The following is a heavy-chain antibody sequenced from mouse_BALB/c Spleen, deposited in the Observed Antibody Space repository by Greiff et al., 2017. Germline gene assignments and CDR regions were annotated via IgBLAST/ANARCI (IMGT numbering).Heavy chain of an antibody. Sequence: EVQLVESGGDLVKPGGSLKLSCAASGFTFSSYGMSWVRQTPDKRLEWVATISSGGSYTYYPDSVKGRFTISRDNAKNTLYLQMSSLKSEDTAMYYCARGEAYDYDDGYWYFDVWGAGTTVTVSS. CDR3: ARGEAYDYDDGYWYFDV. D-gene: IGHD2-4*01. V-gene: IGHV5-6*01. CDR2: ISSGGSYT. J-gene: IGHJ1*01. CDR1: GFTFSSYG.